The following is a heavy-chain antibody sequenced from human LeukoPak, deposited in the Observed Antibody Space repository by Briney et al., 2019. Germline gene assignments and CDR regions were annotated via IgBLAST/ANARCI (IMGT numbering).Heavy chain of an antibody. V-gene: IGHV3-23*01. J-gene: IGHJ4*02. CDR3: AKDGTVFGVVIIAD. CDR2: ISGSGSTT. Sequence: GGSLRLSGAASGLNFIRYAMSWFRQAPGKRREWVSAISGSGSTTYYADSVKGRFTISRDNSRNTMYLQMNSLRDDDTAVYYCAKDGTVFGVVIIADWGQGTRVTVSS. CDR1: GLNFIRYA. D-gene: IGHD3-3*01.